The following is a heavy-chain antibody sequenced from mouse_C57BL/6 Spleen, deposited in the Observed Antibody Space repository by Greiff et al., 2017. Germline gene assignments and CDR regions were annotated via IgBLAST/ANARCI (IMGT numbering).Heavy chain of an antibody. J-gene: IGHJ4*01. CDR2: ISSGSSTI. Sequence: EVHLVESGGGLVKPGGSLKLSCAASGFTFSDYGMHWVRQAPEKGLEWVAYISSGSSTIYYADTVKGRFTISSDNAKNTLFLQMTSLRSEDTAMYYCARKDLYGNYAMDYWGQGTSVTVSS. CDR1: GFTFSDYG. D-gene: IGHD2-1*01. CDR3: ARKDLYGNYAMDY. V-gene: IGHV5-17*01.